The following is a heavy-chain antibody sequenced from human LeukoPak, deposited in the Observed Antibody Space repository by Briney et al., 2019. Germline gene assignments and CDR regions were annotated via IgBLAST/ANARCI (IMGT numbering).Heavy chain of an antibody. Sequence: ASVKVSCKASGYTFTQYGISWVRQAPGQGLEWMGWISAYNGNTNYVQKFQGRVTMTTDTSTSTAYMELTSLRSDDTAVYYCARDVEAAFCSTSTCYDLVFDYWGQGTLVTVSS. CDR1: GYTFTQYG. J-gene: IGHJ4*02. D-gene: IGHD2-2*01. CDR3: ARDVEAAFCSTSTCYDLVFDY. V-gene: IGHV1-18*01. CDR2: ISAYNGNT.